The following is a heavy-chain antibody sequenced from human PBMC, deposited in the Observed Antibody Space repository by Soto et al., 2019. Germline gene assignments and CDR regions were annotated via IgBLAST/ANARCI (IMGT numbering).Heavy chain of an antibody. V-gene: IGHV1-46*01. CDR2: INPSGGST. CDR3: ARDLSIPARPKGYYGMDV. CDR1: GYTFTSYY. D-gene: IGHD6-6*01. J-gene: IGHJ6*02. Sequence: ASVKVSCKASGYTFTSYYMHWVRQAPGQGLEWMGIINPSGGSTSYAQKFQGRVAMTRDTSTSTVYMELSSLRSEDTAVYYCARDLSIPARPKGYYGMDVWGQGTTVTVSS.